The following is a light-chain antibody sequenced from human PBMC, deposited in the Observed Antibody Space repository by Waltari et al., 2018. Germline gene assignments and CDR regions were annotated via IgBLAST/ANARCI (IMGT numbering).Light chain of an antibody. Sequence: QSALTQPASVSGSPGQSITISCTGTSSDVGGYNYVSWYQQHPGKAPRLIIFDVSNRPSGVSRRFSGSESGNTASLTISGLQAQDEADYYCSSYRSSDTLELFGGGTSLTVL. CDR1: SSDVGGYNY. CDR2: DVS. CDR3: SSYRSSDTLEL. V-gene: IGLV2-14*03. J-gene: IGLJ2*01.